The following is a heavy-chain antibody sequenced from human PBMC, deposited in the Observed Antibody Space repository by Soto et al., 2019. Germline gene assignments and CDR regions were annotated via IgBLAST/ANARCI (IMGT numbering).Heavy chain of an antibody. Sequence: EVQLLESGGGLVQPGGSLRLSCAASGFTFSSYAMSWVRQAPGKGLEWVSAISGSGGSTYYADSVKGRFTISGDNSKNTVYLQMISGRAEDTAVYYCAREISGGDGYSYGWGVEYWGQGTLVTVSS. J-gene: IGHJ4*02. CDR2: ISGSGGST. D-gene: IGHD5-18*01. V-gene: IGHV3-23*01. CDR3: AREISGGDGYSYGWGVEY. CDR1: GFTFSSYA.